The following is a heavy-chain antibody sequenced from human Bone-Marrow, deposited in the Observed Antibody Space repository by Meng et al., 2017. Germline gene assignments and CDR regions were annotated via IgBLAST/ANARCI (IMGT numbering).Heavy chain of an antibody. Sequence: GESLKISCAAPGFTFSAYTMHWVRPVPGKGLEGVSSISGNTRYIYYGDSVKGRFTISRDNAKNSLYLQMNSLRAEDTAVYYCARDMAGYCRTTSCYLFDYWGQGTLVTVSS. V-gene: IGHV3-21*01. CDR1: GFTFSAYT. CDR3: ARDMAGYCRTTSCYLFDY. CDR2: ISGNTRYI. D-gene: IGHD2-2*01. J-gene: IGHJ4*02.